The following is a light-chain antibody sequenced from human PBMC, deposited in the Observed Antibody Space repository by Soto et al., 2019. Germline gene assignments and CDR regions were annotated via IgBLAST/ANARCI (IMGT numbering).Light chain of an antibody. V-gene: IGKV1-27*01. CDR2: AAS. CDR3: QKYNSALIT. Sequence: IQMTQSTYSLSASVGDRVTITCRASRGISNYLAWYQQKPGKVPKLLIYAASTLQSGVPSRFSGSGSGTDFTLTISSLQPEDVATYYCQKYNSALITFGQGTRLEIK. CDR1: RGISNY. J-gene: IGKJ5*01.